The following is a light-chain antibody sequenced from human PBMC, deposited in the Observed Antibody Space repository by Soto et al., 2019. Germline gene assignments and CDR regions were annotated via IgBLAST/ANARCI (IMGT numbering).Light chain of an antibody. CDR1: QSVSSSY. V-gene: IGKV3-20*01. CDR2: GAS. Sequence: EIVLTQSPGALSLSPGERATLSCGASQSVSSSYLAWYQQKPGQAPRLLIYGASTMATGIPDRFSGSGSGTYFTLTISRLEHEDFAVYYCQQYGSSPRTFGQGTKVEI. CDR3: QQYGSSPRT. J-gene: IGKJ1*01.